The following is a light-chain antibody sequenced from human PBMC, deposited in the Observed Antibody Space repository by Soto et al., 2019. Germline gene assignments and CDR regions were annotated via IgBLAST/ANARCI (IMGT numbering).Light chain of an antibody. Sequence: ENVLTQSPGTLSLSPGDTATLSCRASQTIFNSYLAWYQQKPGQAPGLLIYGASSRATGIPDRFSGGGSGTDFTLTITRLEPEDFAVYYCQQYGSSYTFGQGTKLEMK. J-gene: IGKJ2*01. CDR3: QQYGSSYT. CDR2: GAS. V-gene: IGKV3-20*01. CDR1: QTIFNSY.